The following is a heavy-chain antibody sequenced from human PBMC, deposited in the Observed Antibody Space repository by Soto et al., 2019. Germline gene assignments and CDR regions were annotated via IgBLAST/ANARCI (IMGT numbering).Heavy chain of an antibody. CDR2: MNPNSGNT. Sequence: QVQLVQSGAEVKKPGASVKVSCKASGYTFTSYDINWVRQATGQGLEWMGWMNPNSGNTGYAQKFQGRVTMTRNTSISTAYMELSSLRSEDTAVYYCASHSYDSSGYYDYGMDVWGQGTTVTVSS. CDR3: ASHSYDSSGYYDYGMDV. J-gene: IGHJ6*02. D-gene: IGHD3-22*01. V-gene: IGHV1-8*01. CDR1: GYTFTSYD.